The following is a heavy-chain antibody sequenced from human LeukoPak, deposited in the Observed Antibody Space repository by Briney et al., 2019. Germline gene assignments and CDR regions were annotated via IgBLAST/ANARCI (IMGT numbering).Heavy chain of an antibody. J-gene: IGHJ5*02. D-gene: IGHD3-3*01. CDR1: GYTFTDYY. V-gene: IGHV1-69-2*01. CDR3: ATVPAQCDVWNGYRPSRMNWFYP. Sequence: GASVKVSCKASGYTFTDYYMHWVQQAPGKGLEWMGRVDPVLGEAIYAEKFQGRVTITADTSTDTAYMELSSLRSEDTAVYYCATVPAQCDVWNGYRPSRMNWFYPGGGRPLLTLPS. CDR2: VDPVLGEA.